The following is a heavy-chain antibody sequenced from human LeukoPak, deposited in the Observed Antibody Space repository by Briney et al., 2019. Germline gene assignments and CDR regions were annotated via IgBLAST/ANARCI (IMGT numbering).Heavy chain of an antibody. D-gene: IGHD2-2*01. Sequence: GRSLRLSCAASGSTFSGHAMHWARQTPGKGLEWVAVISYDGRNEYYADSVKGRFTISRDNSKNTLFLQMNSLRAEDTALYYCARQDCSPSCYLAYRGQGTLVTVSS. V-gene: IGHV3-30*04. CDR1: GSTFSGHA. CDR3: ARQDCSPSCYLAY. CDR2: ISYDGRNE. J-gene: IGHJ4*02.